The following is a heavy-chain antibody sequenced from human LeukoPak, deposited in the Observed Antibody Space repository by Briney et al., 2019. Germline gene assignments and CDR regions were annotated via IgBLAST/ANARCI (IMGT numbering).Heavy chain of an antibody. V-gene: IGHV3-7*01. Sequence: PGGSLRLSRAASGFTFSSYWMSWVRQAPGKGLEWVANIKQDGSEKYYVDSVKGRFTISRDNAKNSLYLQMNSLRAEDTAVYYCARDPTSPYYYDSSGTQGFDAFDIWGQGTMVTVSS. CDR3: ARDPTSPYYYDSSGTQGFDAFDI. CDR1: GFTFSSYW. D-gene: IGHD3-22*01. J-gene: IGHJ3*02. CDR2: IKQDGSEK.